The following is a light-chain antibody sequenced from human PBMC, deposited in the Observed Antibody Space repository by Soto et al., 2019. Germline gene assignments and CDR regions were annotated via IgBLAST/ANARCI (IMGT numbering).Light chain of an antibody. CDR2: GAS. CDR3: QQYGSSAPIT. V-gene: IGKV3-20*01. Sequence: DMVWTESQVSLAVCRVDRASVSFESSQRVLFTSNNKNNLNWYQQKPGQAPRLLIYGASIRATGIPDRFSGSGSETDFTLTISRLELDDDALYYRQQYGSSAPITFGQGTRLEIK. J-gene: IGKJ5*01. CDR1: QRVLFTSNNKNN.